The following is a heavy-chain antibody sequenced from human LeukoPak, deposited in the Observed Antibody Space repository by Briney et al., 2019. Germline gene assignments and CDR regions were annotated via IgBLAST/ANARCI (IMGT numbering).Heavy chain of an antibody. CDR1: GYTFTSYG. D-gene: IGHD4-17*01. CDR3: ARGSPYGDGANYFDY. V-gene: IGHV1-18*01. CDR2: ISAYNGNT. Sequence: ASVKVSCKASGYTFTSYGISWVRQAPGQGLEWMGWISAYNGNTNYAQKLQGRVTMTTDTSTSTAYMELRSLRSDDTAVYFCARGSPYGDGANYFDYWGQGTLVTVSS. J-gene: IGHJ4*02.